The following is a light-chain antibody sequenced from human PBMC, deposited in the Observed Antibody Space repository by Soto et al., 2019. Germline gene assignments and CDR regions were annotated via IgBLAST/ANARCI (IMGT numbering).Light chain of an antibody. CDR2: DVS. CDR3: GSFTTSSTVV. Sequence: QSVLTQPASVSGSPGQSITISCTGSSSDVGAYNYVSWYQQHPDKAPKLMIFDVSDRPSGVSSRFSASKSGNTASLTISGLQAEDEAEYYCGSFTTSSTVVFGTGTKVTV. J-gene: IGLJ1*01. CDR1: SSDVGAYNY. V-gene: IGLV2-14*03.